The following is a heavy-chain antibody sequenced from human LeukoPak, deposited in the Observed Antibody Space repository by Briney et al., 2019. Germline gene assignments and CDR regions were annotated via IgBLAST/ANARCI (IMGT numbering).Heavy chain of an antibody. V-gene: IGHV3-48*01. J-gene: IGHJ6*02. D-gene: IGHD2-15*01. CDR3: ARDGYCSGGSCYSYYYYGMDV. CDR1: GFTFSSYG. Sequence: GRSLRLSCAASGFTFSSYGMHWVRQAPGKGLEWVSYISSSSSTIYYADSVKGRFTISRDNAKNSLYLQMNSLRAEDTAVYYCARDGYCSGGSCYSYYYYGMDVWGQGTTVTVSS. CDR2: ISSSSSTI.